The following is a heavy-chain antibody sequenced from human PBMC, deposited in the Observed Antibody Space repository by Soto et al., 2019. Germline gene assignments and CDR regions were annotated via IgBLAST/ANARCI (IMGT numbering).Heavy chain of an antibody. CDR1: GFTFSGSA. CDR2: IRSKANSYAT. J-gene: IGHJ4*02. CDR3: TRIIEMATIVLFDY. Sequence: GGSLRLSCAASGFTFSGSAMHWVRQASGKGLEWVGRIRSKANSYATAYAASVKGSFTISRDDSKNTAYLQMNRLKTEDTAVYYWTRIIEMATIVLFDYWGQGTLVTVSS. V-gene: IGHV3-73*01. D-gene: IGHD5-12*01.